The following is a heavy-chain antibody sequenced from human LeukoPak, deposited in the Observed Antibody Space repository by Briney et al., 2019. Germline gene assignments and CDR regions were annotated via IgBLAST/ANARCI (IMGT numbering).Heavy chain of an antibody. D-gene: IGHD3-22*01. J-gene: IGHJ3*02. V-gene: IGHV5-51*01. CDR3: ARRWYYDSSATDAFDI. CDR1: GYSFTSYW. Sequence: GESLKISCKGSGYSFTSYWIGWVRQMPGKGLEWMGIIYPGDSDTRHSPSFQGQVTISADKSISTAYLQWSSLKASGTAMYYCARRWYYDSSATDAFDIWGQGTMVTVSS. CDR2: IYPGDSDT.